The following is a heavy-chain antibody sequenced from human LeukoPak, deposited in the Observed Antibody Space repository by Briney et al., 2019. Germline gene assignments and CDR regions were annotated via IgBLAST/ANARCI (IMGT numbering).Heavy chain of an antibody. CDR1: GFTFSSYW. J-gene: IGHJ4*02. Sequence: GGCLRLSCAASGFTFSSYWMHWVRQTPGKGLVWVSRINNDGSLTNYADSVKGRFTISRDNAKNTLYLQMNSLRAEDTAVYYCARPGIALAGDYWGQGALVTVSS. V-gene: IGHV3-74*01. D-gene: IGHD6-19*01. CDR3: ARPGIALAGDY. CDR2: INNDGSLT.